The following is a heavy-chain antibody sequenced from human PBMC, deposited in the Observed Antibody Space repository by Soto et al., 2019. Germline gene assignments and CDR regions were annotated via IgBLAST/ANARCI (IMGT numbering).Heavy chain of an antibody. Sequence: GGSLRLSCVASGFTFSNYAMSWVRQAPGKGLEWVSSIHGSGGATYYADSVKGRFTISRDDSKNTLYLQMNSLRVEDTAVYYCAGEGVAGKGWGAWFAPGGKGPLV. CDR1: GFTFSNYA. V-gene: IGHV3-23*01. CDR2: IHGSGGAT. CDR3: AGEGVAGKGWGAWFAP. D-gene: IGHD6-19*01. J-gene: IGHJ5*02.